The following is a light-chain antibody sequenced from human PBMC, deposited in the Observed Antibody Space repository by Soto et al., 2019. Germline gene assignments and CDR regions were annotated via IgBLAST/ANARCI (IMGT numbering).Light chain of an antibody. CDR1: QSSSGY. J-gene: IGKJ4*01. CDR2: DAS. V-gene: IGKV3-11*01. Sequence: NVLTQSPATLSLSPGETATLSCRASQSSSGYLAWYQHKPGQPPRLLIYDASTRAPGIPARFSGSGSGTDYTLTITSLEPEDFAVYYCQQRSNWLTVGGGTKVDSK. CDR3: QQRSNWLT.